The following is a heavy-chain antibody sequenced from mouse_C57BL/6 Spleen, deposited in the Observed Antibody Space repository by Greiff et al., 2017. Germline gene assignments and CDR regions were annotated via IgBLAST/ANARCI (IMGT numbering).Heavy chain of an antibody. CDR1: GYAFSSYW. V-gene: IGHV1-80*01. CDR2: IYPGDGDT. J-gene: IGHJ4*01. Sequence: QVQLQQSGAELVKPGASVKISCKASGYAFSSYWMNWVKQRPGKGLEWIGQIYPGDGDTNYNGKFKGKATLTADKSSSTAYMQLSSLTSEDSAVYFCARAVNLGHAMDYWGQGTSVTVSS. D-gene: IGHD4-1*01. CDR3: ARAVNLGHAMDY.